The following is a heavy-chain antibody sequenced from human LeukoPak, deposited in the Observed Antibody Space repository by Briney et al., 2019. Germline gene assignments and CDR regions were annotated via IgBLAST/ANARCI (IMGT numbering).Heavy chain of an antibody. D-gene: IGHD6-19*01. CDR1: GGSISSIVYY. CDR2: IHYSGST. V-gene: IGHV4-39*07. J-gene: IGHJ4*02. Sequence: SETLSLTCTVSGGSISSIVYYWGWIRQPPGKALEWIGSIHYSGSTYYNPSLKSRVTISADTSKNQFSLKMTSVTAADTAVYYCAREGSDWDPFDYWGQGTLVTVSS. CDR3: AREGSDWDPFDY.